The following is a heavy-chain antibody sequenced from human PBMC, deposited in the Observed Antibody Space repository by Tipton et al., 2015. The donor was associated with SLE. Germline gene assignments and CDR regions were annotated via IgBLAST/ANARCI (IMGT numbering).Heavy chain of an antibody. Sequence: QLVQSGPEVKKPGSSVKVSCKASGDTLKKYAFSWVRLAPGQGLQWMGTILPFSGPTNYPLNFYGRVTLTADESTATVYMELSSLRSDDTAVYFCARGERTLLLYFDHWGQGTQITVSS. J-gene: IGHJ4*02. CDR3: ARGERTLLLYFDH. CDR1: GDTLKKYA. V-gene: IGHV1-69*18. D-gene: IGHD2-21*01. CDR2: ILPFSGPT.